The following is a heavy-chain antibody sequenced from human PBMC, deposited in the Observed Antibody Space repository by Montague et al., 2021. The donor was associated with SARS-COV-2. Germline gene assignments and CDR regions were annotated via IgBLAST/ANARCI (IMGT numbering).Heavy chain of an antibody. D-gene: IGHD3-16*02. CDR2: INYSGST. Sequence: SETLSLTCAVYGGSFSGYYWSWIRQPPGKGLEWIGEINYSGSTNYNPSLKSRVTISVDTSKNQFSLKLSSVTAADTAVYCCARGYDYVWGSYRYLHWFDPWGQGTLVTVSS. V-gene: IGHV4-34*01. CDR3: ARGYDYVWGSYRYLHWFDP. CDR1: GGSFSGYY. J-gene: IGHJ5*02.